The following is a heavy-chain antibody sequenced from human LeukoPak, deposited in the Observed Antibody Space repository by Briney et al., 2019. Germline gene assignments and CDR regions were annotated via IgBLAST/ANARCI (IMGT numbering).Heavy chain of an antibody. CDR2: IKQDGSEK. Sequence: GGSLRLSCAASGFTFSSYWMSWVRQAPGKGLERVANIKQDGSEKYYVDSVKGRFTISRDNAKNSLYLQMNSLRAEDTAVYYCARDYDILTGYCRMDVWGQGTTVTVSS. D-gene: IGHD3-9*01. V-gene: IGHV3-7*01. J-gene: IGHJ6*02. CDR1: GFTFSSYW. CDR3: ARDYDILTGYCRMDV.